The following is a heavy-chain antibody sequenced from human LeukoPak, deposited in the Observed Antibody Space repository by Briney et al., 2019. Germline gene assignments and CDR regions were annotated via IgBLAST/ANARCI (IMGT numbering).Heavy chain of an antibody. CDR2: IYYSGST. CDR3: ARPFSGSYSDAFDL. J-gene: IGHJ3*01. CDR1: GGSISSYY. Sequence: SETLSLTCTVSGGSISSYYWSWIRQPPGKGLEWIGYIYYSGSTNYNPSLKSRVTISVDTSKNQFSLKLSSVTAADTAVYYCARPFSGSYSDAFDLWGQGTMVTVSS. V-gene: IGHV4-59*01. D-gene: IGHD1-26*01.